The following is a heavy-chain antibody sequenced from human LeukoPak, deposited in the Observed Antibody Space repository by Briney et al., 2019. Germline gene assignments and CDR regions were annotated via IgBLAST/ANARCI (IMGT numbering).Heavy chain of an antibody. D-gene: IGHD3-10*02. CDR3: PRELVSSGTGYFDL. Sequence: GGSLRLSCEASGFTFGNFGMTWVRQAPGKGLQWVSGITGSTTWTYYAASVKGRFTVSRDNSQNTLHLQMNSLRADDTAVYYCPRELVSSGTGYFDLWGRGTLVTVSS. CDR2: ITGSTTWT. V-gene: IGHV3-23*01. J-gene: IGHJ2*01. CDR1: GFTFGNFG.